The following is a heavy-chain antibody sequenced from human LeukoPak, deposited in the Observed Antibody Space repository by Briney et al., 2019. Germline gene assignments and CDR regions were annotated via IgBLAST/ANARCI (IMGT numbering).Heavy chain of an antibody. CDR2: LFGGGSE. Sequence: GGSLRLSCAGSGLIVSSNYMTWVRQAPGEGLEWVALLFGGGSEYYADSVKGRFTISRDHSKQTLFLQMNNLRVEDTAIYYCARSRFLEPDVWGKGTTVTVAS. V-gene: IGHV3-53*01. CDR1: GLIVSSNY. CDR3: ARSRFLEPDV. J-gene: IGHJ6*04. D-gene: IGHD1-1*01.